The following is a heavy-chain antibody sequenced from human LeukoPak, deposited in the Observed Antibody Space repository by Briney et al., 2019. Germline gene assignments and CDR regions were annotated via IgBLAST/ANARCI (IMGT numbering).Heavy chain of an antibody. CDR1: GYTFSSYG. Sequence: GASVKVSCKASGYTFSSYGISWVRQAPGQGLEWMGWISPYDGNTDYAQKFQGRFTMTTDTSTYTFYMELRSLRSDDTAIYYCARTDYGVFDHWGQGTLVTVSS. J-gene: IGHJ4*02. CDR3: ARTDYGVFDH. CDR2: ISPYDGNT. V-gene: IGHV1-18*01. D-gene: IGHD4-17*01.